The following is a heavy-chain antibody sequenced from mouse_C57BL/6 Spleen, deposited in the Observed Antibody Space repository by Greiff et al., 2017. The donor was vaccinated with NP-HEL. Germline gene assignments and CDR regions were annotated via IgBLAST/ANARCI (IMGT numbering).Heavy chain of an antibody. CDR1: GYTFTDYY. J-gene: IGHJ4*01. CDR3: ARFYYDYDPYYYAMDY. D-gene: IGHD2-4*01. V-gene: IGHV1-76*01. CDR2: IYPGSGNT. Sequence: VQLQQSGAELVRPGASVKLSCKASGYTFTDYYINWVKQRPGQGLEWIARIYPGSGNTYYNEKFKGKATLTAEKSSSTAYMQLSSLTSEDSAVYFCARFYYDYDPYYYAMDYWGQGTSVTVSS.